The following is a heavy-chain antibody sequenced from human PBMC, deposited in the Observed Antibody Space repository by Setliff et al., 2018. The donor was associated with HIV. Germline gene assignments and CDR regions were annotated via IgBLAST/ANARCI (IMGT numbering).Heavy chain of an antibody. V-gene: IGHV4-4*08. Sequence: SETLSLTCTVSGGSISSYYWSWIRQPPGKGLEWIGYIYTSGSTNYNPSLKSRVTMSVGTSKNQISLKLSSVTAADTAVYYCASLDGSESPYIYYYYMDVWGEGTAVTVSS. D-gene: IGHD3-10*01. CDR2: IYTSGST. CDR3: ASLDGSESPYIYYYYMDV. J-gene: IGHJ6*03. CDR1: GGSISSYY.